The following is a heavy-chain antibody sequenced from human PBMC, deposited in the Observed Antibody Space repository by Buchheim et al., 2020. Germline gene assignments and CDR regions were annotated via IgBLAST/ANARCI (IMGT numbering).Heavy chain of an antibody. CDR3: ARGQGYFDL. Sequence: EVHLVESGGGLVLFRGSLRLSCAASGFTVSNNQMTWVRQTPGKGLEWVSHISNGGRTSHADSVKGRFTIARDNSKNTLFLQMNSLRDEDTAVYYCARGQGYFDLWGRGTL. CDR2: ISNGGRT. J-gene: IGHJ2*01. V-gene: IGHV3-66*01. CDR1: GFTVSNNQ.